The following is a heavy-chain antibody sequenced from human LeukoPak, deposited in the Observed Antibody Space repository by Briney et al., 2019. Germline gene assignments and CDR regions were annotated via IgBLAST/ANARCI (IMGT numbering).Heavy chain of an antibody. Sequence: SSETLSLTCTVSGGSISSYYWSWIRQPAGKGLEWIGRIYTSGSTNYNPSLKSRVAMSVDTSKNQFSLNLISVTAADTAVYYCASNWMSSSYYFGYWGQGTLVTVSS. D-gene: IGHD3-22*01. CDR3: ASNWMSSSYYFGY. CDR2: IYTSGST. CDR1: GGSISSYY. V-gene: IGHV4-4*07. J-gene: IGHJ4*02.